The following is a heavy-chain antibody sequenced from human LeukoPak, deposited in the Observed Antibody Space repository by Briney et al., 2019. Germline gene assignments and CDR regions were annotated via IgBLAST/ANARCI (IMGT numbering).Heavy chain of an antibody. D-gene: IGHD3-9*01. V-gene: IGHV3-30*04. Sequence: GGSLRLSCAASGFTFSSYAMHWVRQAPGKGLEWVAVISYDGSNKYYADSVKGRFTISRDSSKNTLYLQMNSLRAEDTAVYYCARVGLRYFDWLLPTNFDYWGQGTLVTVCS. CDR2: ISYDGSNK. CDR3: ARVGLRYFDWLLPTNFDY. J-gene: IGHJ4*02. CDR1: GFTFSSYA.